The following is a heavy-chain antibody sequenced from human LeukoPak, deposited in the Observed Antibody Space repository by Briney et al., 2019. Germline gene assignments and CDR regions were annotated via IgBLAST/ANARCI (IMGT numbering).Heavy chain of an antibody. J-gene: IGHJ4*02. CDR1: GGTFSSYA. Sequence: GASVKVSCKASGGTFSSYAISWVRQAPGQGLEWMGRIIPILGIANYAQKFQGRVTITADKSTSTAYMELSSLRSEDTAVYYCARVSMGDYAVDYWGQGTLVTVSS. V-gene: IGHV1-69*04. D-gene: IGHD4-17*01. CDR3: ARVSMGDYAVDY. CDR2: IIPILGIA.